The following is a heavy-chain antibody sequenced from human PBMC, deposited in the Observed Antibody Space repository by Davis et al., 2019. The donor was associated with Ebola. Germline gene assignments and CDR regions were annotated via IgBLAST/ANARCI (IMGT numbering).Heavy chain of an antibody. CDR2: IKSKTDGGTT. D-gene: IGHD6-13*01. V-gene: IGHV3-15*01. CDR1: GFTFSNAW. Sequence: GESLKISCAASGFTFSNAWMSWVRQAPGKGLEWVGRIKSKTDGGTTDYAAPVKGRFTISRDDSKNTLYLQMNSLKTEDTAVYYCTREEGGYVDYWGQGTLVTVSS. J-gene: IGHJ4*02. CDR3: TREEGGYVDY.